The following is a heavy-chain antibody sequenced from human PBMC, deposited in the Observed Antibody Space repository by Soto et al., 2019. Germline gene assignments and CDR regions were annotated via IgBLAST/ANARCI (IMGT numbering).Heavy chain of an antibody. D-gene: IGHD2-15*01. CDR2: ISAYNGNT. J-gene: IGHJ5*02. CDR3: AREIGVVVAVIQGSWFDP. V-gene: IGHV1-18*01. Sequence: QVQLVQSGAEVKKPGASVKVSCKASGYTFTSYGISWVRQAPGQGLEWMGWISAYNGNTNYAQKLQGRVTMTTDTSTSTAYMELRSLRSDDTAVYYCAREIGVVVAVIQGSWFDPWGQGTLVTVSS. CDR1: GYTFTSYG.